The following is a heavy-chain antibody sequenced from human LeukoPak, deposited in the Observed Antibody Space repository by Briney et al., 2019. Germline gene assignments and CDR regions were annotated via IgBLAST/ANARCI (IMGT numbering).Heavy chain of an antibody. Sequence: GGSLGLSCAASGFTVSTNYMTWVRQAPGKGLEWVSVIYSGGSTYYADSVKGRFTISRDNSKNTLYLQMNSLRTEDTAMYYCARGNYYDSSVGYWGQGTLVTVSS. J-gene: IGHJ4*02. D-gene: IGHD3-22*01. CDR1: GFTVSTNY. CDR2: IYSGGST. V-gene: IGHV3-66*01. CDR3: ARGNYYDSSVGY.